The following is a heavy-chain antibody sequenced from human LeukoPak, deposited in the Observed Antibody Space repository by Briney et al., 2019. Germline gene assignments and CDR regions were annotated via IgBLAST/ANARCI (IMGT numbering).Heavy chain of an antibody. Sequence: PSQTLSLTCAISGDSVSSNSAAWNWIRQSPSRGLEWLGRTYYRSKWYNDYAVSVKSRITINPDTSKNQFSLQLNSVTPEDTAVYYCARDQYCSSTSCYTTVSKKGNFDYWGQGTLVTVSS. D-gene: IGHD2-2*02. CDR2: TYYRSKWYN. CDR1: GDSVSSNSAA. V-gene: IGHV6-1*01. J-gene: IGHJ4*02. CDR3: ARDQYCSSTSCYTTVSKKGNFDY.